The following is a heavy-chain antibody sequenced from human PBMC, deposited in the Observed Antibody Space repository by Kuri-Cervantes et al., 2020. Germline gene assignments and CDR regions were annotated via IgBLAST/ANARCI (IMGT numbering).Heavy chain of an antibody. Sequence: GGSLRLSCAASGFTFSSYGMHWVRQAPGKGLEWVAVISYDGSNKYYADSVKGRFTISGDNSKNTLYLQMNSLRAEDTAVYYCARGGVVVVAATPYWGQGTLVTVSS. CDR1: GFTFSSYG. CDR2: ISYDGSNK. J-gene: IGHJ4*02. V-gene: IGHV3-30*03. D-gene: IGHD2-15*01. CDR3: ARGGVVVVAATPY.